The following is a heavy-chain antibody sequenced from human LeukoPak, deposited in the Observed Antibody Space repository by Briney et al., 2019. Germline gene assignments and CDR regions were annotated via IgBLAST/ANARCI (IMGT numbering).Heavy chain of an antibody. Sequence: PGGSLRLSCAASGFTFSSYEMNWVRQAPGKGLEWVSYISSSGSTIYYADSVKGRFTISRDNAKNSLYLQMNSLRAEDTAVYYCASIYLIVEATTFDYWGQGTLVTVSS. D-gene: IGHD1-26*01. J-gene: IGHJ4*02. CDR2: ISSSGSTI. CDR1: GFTFSSYE. V-gene: IGHV3-48*03. CDR3: ASIYLIVEATTFDY.